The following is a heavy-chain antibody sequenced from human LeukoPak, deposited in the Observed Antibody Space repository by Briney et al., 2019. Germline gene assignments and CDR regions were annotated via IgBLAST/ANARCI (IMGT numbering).Heavy chain of an antibody. Sequence: PGGSLRLSCAASGFTVSSNYMSWVRQAPGKGLEWVSVIYSGGSTYYADSVKGRFTISRDNSKNTLYLQMNSLRAEDTAVYYCARCKSGYSYGKGYYYMDVWGKGTTVTVSS. D-gene: IGHD5-18*01. CDR3: ARCKSGYSYGKGYYYMDV. V-gene: IGHV3-66*02. CDR1: GFTVSSNY. J-gene: IGHJ6*03. CDR2: IYSGGST.